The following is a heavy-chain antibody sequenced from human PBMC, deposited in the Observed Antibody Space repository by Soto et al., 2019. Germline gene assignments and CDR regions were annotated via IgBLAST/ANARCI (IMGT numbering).Heavy chain of an antibody. CDR2: INAGNGNT. CDR3: GRDPDYGAIDY. CDR1: GYTFTSYA. J-gene: IGHJ4*02. Sequence: ASVKVSCKASGYTFTSYAMHWVRQAPGQRLEWMGWINAGNGNTKYSQKFQGRVTITRDTSASTAYMELSSLRSEDTAVYYCGRDPDYGAIDYWGQGTLVTVSS. V-gene: IGHV1-3*01. D-gene: IGHD4-17*01.